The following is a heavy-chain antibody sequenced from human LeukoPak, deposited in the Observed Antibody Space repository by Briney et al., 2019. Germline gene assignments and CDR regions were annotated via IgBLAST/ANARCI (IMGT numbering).Heavy chain of an antibody. CDR2: ISGSGGST. CDR3: ARIVVVPAATRGGDY. V-gene: IGHV3-23*01. J-gene: IGHJ4*02. CDR1: GFTFSSYA. Sequence: GGSLRLSCAASGFTFSSYAMSWVRQAPGKGLEWVSAISGSGGSTSYADSVKGRFTISRDNSKNTLYLQMNSLRAEDTAVYYCARIVVVPAATRGGDYWGQGTLVTVSS. D-gene: IGHD2-2*01.